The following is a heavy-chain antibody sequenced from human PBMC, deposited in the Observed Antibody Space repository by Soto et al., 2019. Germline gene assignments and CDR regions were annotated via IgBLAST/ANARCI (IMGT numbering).Heavy chain of an antibody. J-gene: IGHJ4*02. CDR2: ISAYNGNT. V-gene: IGHV1-18*01. CDR3: ARRGTPIDY. CDR1: GYTFTNFG. D-gene: IGHD3-16*01. Sequence: QVQLVQSGAEVKKPGASVKVSCKASGYTFTNFGISWVRQAPGQGLEWMGWISAYNGNTNYAQNFQGRVTMTTDTSTSTAYMELMSLRSNHTAVYGCARRGTPIDYWSQGTLVTVSS.